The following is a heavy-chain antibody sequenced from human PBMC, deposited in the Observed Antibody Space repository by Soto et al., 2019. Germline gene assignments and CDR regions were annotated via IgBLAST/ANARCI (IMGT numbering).Heavy chain of an antibody. Sequence: QVQLVESGGGVVQPGRSLRLSCAASGFTFSTYAMHWVRQAPGKGLEWVAIVSYDGTKTYYADSVMGRFTISRDNSKNTLYLQINSLRAEDTAVYYCARDRPYFDYWCQGTLVTVSS. CDR1: GFTFSTYA. CDR3: ARDRPYFDY. CDR2: VSYDGTKT. V-gene: IGHV3-30*14. J-gene: IGHJ4*02.